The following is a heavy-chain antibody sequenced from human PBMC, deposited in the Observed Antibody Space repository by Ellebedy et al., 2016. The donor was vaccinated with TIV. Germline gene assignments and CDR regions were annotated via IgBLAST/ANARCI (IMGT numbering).Heavy chain of an antibody. J-gene: IGHJ4*02. V-gene: IGHV3-13*01. CDR2: IGTAGDT. CDR1: GFTFRSHD. D-gene: IGHD5-18*01. CDR3: ARVRFGDTAVDY. Sequence: GESLKISCAASGFTFRSHDMHWVRQATGKGLEWVSAIGTAGDTYYPGSVKGRFTISRENAKNSLYLQMNSLRAEDTAVYYCARVRFGDTAVDYWGQGTLVTVSS.